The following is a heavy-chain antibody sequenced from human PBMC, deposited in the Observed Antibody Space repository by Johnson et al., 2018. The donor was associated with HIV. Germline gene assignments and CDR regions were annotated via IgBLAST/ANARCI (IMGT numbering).Heavy chain of an antibody. V-gene: IGHV3-66*01. CDR3: ARDSGGMYSSGWYSLVAFDI. J-gene: IGHJ3*02. Sequence: VQLVESGGGLVQPGGSLRLSCAASGFTASSNYMTWVRQAPGKGLEWVSVIYSGGSTYYADSVKGRFTISRDNSKNTLYLQMNSLRAEDTAVYYCARDSGGMYSSGWYSLVAFDIWGQGTMVTVSS. CDR1: GFTASSNY. CDR2: IYSGGST. D-gene: IGHD6-19*01.